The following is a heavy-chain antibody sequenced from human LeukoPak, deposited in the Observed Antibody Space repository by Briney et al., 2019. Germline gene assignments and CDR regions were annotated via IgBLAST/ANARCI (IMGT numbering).Heavy chain of an antibody. CDR2: IIPILGIA. D-gene: IGHD5-12*01. V-gene: IGHV1-69*02. CDR3: ARLLYSGYDWGGNWFDP. CDR1: GGTFSSYT. Sequence: SVKVSCKASGGTFSSYTISWVRQAPGQGLEWMGRIIPILGIANYAQKFQGRVTITADKSTSTAYMELSSLRSEDTAVYYCARLLYSGYDWGGNWFDPWGQGALVTVSS. J-gene: IGHJ5*02.